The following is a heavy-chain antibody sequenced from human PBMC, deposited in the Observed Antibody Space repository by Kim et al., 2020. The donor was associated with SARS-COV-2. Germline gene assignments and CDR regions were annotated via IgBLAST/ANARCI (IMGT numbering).Heavy chain of an antibody. J-gene: IGHJ4*02. CDR1: GFTFSSYG. D-gene: IGHD6-25*01. CDR2: IGGSGTTT. Sequence: GGSLRLSCAASGFTFSSYGMSWARQPPGKGLEWVSSIGGSGTTTYYADSVRGRFSVSRDNSKNTLYLQMNSLRAEDTAMYYCAKLYTGGSSDWGQGTLVT. CDR3: AKLYTGGSSD. V-gene: IGHV3-23*01.